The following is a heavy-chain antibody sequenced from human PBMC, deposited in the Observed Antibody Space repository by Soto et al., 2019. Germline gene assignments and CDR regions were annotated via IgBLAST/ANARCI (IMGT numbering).Heavy chain of an antibody. V-gene: IGHV1-58*01. CDR2: IVVGSGNT. D-gene: IGHD2-2*01. CDR1: GFTFTSSA. CDR3: AALWAYCSSTSCYKGIEFDY. Sequence: GASVKVSCKASGFTFTSSAVQWVRQARGQRLEWIGWIVVGSGNTNYAQKFQERVTITRDMSTSTAYMELSSLRSEDAAVYYCAALWAYCSSTSCYKGIEFDYWGQGTLVTVPQ. J-gene: IGHJ4*02.